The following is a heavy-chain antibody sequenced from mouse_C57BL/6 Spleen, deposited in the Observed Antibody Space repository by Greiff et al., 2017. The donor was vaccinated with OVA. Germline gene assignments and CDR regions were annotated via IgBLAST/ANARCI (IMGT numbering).Heavy chain of an antibody. V-gene: IGHV1-81*01. Sequence: VKLMESGAELARPGASVKLSCKASGYTFTSYGISWVKQRTGQGLEWIGEIYPRSGNTYYNEKFKGKATLTADKSSSTAYMELRSLTSEDSAVYFCARKTGNYYFDYWGKGTTLTVSS. CDR1: GYTFTSYG. D-gene: IGHD4-1*01. J-gene: IGHJ2*01. CDR2: IYPRSGNT. CDR3: ARKTGNYYFDY.